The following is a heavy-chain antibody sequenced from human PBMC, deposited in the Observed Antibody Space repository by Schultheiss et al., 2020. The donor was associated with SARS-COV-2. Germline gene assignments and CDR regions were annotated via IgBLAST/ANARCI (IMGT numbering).Heavy chain of an antibody. Sequence: ASVKVSCKASGYTFTSYAMHWVRQAPGQGLEWMGWMNPNSGNTGYAQKFQGRVTMTRNTSISTAYMELSSLRSEDTAVYYCARDPGIAAAGRDDAFDIWGQGTTVTVSS. J-gene: IGHJ3*02. CDR2: MNPNSGNT. CDR1: GYTFTSYA. D-gene: IGHD6-13*01. CDR3: ARDPGIAAAGRDDAFDI. V-gene: IGHV1-8*02.